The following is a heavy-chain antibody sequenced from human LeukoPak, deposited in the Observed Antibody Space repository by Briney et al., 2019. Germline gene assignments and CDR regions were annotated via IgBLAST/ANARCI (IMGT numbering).Heavy chain of an antibody. J-gene: IGHJ6*03. CDR3: ASHVMGATIADYYYYYYMDV. CDR2: INPSGGST. Sequence: GASVKVSCKASGYTFTNYYIHWVRQAPGQGLECMGIINPSGGSTSYAQKFQGRVTMTRDMSTSTVYMELSSLRSEDTAVYYCASHVMGATIADYYYYYYMDVWGKGTTVTVSS. V-gene: IGHV1-46*01. CDR1: GYTFTNYY. D-gene: IGHD1-26*01.